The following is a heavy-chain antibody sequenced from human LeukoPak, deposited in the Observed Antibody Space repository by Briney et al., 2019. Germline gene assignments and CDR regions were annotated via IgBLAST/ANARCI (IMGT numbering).Heavy chain of an antibody. V-gene: IGHV4-59*01. CDR1: GGSISSYY. CDR2: IYYSGST. D-gene: IGHD2-8*01. J-gene: IGHJ5*02. Sequence: SETLSLTCTVSGGSISSYYWSWIRQPPGKGLEWIGYIYYSGSTNYSPGLKSRVTISIDTSKNQLSLKLSSVTAADTAVYYCARDRTLYAWGQGTLVTVSS. CDR3: ARDRTLYA.